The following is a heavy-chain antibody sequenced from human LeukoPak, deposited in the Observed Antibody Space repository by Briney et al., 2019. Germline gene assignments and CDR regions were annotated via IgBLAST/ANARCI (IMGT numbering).Heavy chain of an antibody. V-gene: IGHV3-23*03. Sequence: GGSLRLSCAASGFTFSSYAMSWVRQAPGKGLEWISVIDGTTYYADSVKGRFTISRDQANNTLYLQMNTLRDEDTAVYYCTRGPRYSFYWGQGTLVSVSS. CDR2: IDGTT. CDR3: TRGPRYSFY. CDR1: GFTFSSYA. J-gene: IGHJ4*02. D-gene: IGHD6-13*01.